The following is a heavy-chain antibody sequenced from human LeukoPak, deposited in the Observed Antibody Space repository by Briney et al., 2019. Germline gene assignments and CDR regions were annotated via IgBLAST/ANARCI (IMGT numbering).Heavy chain of an antibody. D-gene: IGHD3-10*01. J-gene: IGHJ2*01. CDR2: IYYSGST. CDR3: ARAQSASGWYFDL. CDR1: GDSISSGGYY. Sequence: SETLSLTCTVSGDSISSGGYYWSWIRQHPGKGLEWIGYIYYSGSTSYNPSLKSRVSISVDTSKNQFSLKLSSVTAADTAVFFCARAQSASGWYFDLWGRGTLVTVSS. V-gene: IGHV4-31*03.